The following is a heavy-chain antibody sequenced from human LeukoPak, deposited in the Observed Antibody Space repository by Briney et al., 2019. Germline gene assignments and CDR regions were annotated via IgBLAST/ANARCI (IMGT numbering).Heavy chain of an antibody. D-gene: IGHD6-13*01. V-gene: IGHV4-39*01. Sequence: PSETLSLTCTVSGGSIRSSYYYWGWIRQPPGKGLEWIGSIYDSGSTYYNPSLKSRVTISVDTSKNQFSLKLSSVTAADTAVYYCARADGGSWSGWFDPWGQGTLVTVSS. CDR3: ARADGGSWSGWFDP. J-gene: IGHJ5*02. CDR1: GGSIRSSYYY. CDR2: IYDSGST.